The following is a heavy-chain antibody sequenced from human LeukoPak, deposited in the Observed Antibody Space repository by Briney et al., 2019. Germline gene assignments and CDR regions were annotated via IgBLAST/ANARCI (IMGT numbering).Heavy chain of an antibody. CDR2: IYYSGST. Sequence: SETLSLTCAVSGGYVNRGTFFWSWIRQHPGKGLEWIGYIYYSGSTYYNPSLKSRVTISVDTSKNQFSLKLSSVTAADTAVYYCARVNAVAGMRYFDYWGQGTLVTVSS. CDR3: ARVNAVAGMRYFDY. D-gene: IGHD6-19*01. J-gene: IGHJ4*02. CDR1: GGYVNRGTFF. V-gene: IGHV4-31*11.